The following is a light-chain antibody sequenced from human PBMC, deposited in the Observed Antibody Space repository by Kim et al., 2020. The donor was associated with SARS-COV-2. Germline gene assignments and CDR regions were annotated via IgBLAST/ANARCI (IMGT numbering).Light chain of an antibody. V-gene: IGKV1-NL1*01. CDR1: QDISNS. CDR2: ATS. CDR3: QQYYSTPLT. J-gene: IGKJ1*01. Sequence: DIQMTRSPSSLSASVGDRVAITCRASQDISNSLAWYQQIPGKAPKLLLFATSSLESGVPSRFSGSGSGTAYSLTISSLQPEDFAIYYCQQYYSTPLTFGQGTKVDIK.